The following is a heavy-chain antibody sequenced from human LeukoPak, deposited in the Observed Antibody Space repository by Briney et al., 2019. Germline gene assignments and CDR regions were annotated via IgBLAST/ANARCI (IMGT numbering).Heavy chain of an antibody. D-gene: IGHD3-22*01. V-gene: IGHV3-7*01. CDR1: GFTFSSYW. Sequence: PGGSLRLSCAASGFTFSSYWMSWVRQAPGKGLEWVANIKQDGSEKYYVDSVKGRFTISRDNAKNSLYLQMNSLRAEDTAVYYCASRARNYDSSGYYYVNWGQGTLVTVSS. J-gene: IGHJ4*02. CDR2: IKQDGSEK. CDR3: ASRARNYDSSGYYYVN.